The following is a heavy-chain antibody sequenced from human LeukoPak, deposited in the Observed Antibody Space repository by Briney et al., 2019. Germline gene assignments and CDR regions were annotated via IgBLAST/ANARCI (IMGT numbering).Heavy chain of an antibody. CDR1: GFNFSSYG. Sequence: PGGSLRLSCAASGFNFSSYGMHRVRQAPGKGLEWVTSIWFDGSNIHYADSVKGRVIISRDNSKSALYLQMNSLRAEDTAIYYCARDSLPMAVTGPFDHWGQGALVTVSS. J-gene: IGHJ4*02. CDR2: IWFDGSNI. V-gene: IGHV3-33*01. CDR3: ARDSLPMAVTGPFDH. D-gene: IGHD6-19*01.